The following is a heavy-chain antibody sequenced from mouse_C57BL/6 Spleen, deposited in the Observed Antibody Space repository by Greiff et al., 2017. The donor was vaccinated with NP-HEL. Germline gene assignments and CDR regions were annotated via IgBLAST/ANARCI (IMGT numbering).Heavy chain of an antibody. D-gene: IGHD1-3*01. CDR3: VRHWSGSTAWFAY. CDR1: GFSFNTYA. Sequence: EVMLVESGGGLVQPKGSLKLSCAASGFSFNTYAMNWVRQAPGKGLEWVARIRSKSNNYATYYADSVKDRFTISRDDSESMLYLQMNNLKTEDTAMYYCVRHWSGSTAWFAYWGQGTLVTVSA. CDR2: IRSKSNNYAT. V-gene: IGHV10-1*01. J-gene: IGHJ3*01.